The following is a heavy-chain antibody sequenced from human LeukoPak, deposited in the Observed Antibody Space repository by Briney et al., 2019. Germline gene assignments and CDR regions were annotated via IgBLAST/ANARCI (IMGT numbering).Heavy chain of an antibody. V-gene: IGHV3-23*01. CDR1: GFTFNNYA. CDR3: AKEQGNLLLLSHFDS. D-gene: IGHD4-23*01. CDR2: VSGDGQRT. J-gene: IGHJ4*02. Sequence: DPGGSLRLSCAASGFTFNNYAMNWVRQTPGKGLQWVSAVSGDGQRTFYADSVKGRFTIFRDNSMNTLSLQMNSLRVEDTAVYYCAKEQGNLLLLSHFDSWGQGILVTASA.